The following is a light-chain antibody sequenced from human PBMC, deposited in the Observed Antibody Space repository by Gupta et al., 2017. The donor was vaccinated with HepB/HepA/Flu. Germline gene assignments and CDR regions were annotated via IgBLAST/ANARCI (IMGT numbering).Light chain of an antibody. V-gene: IGKV3-11*01. CDR2: DAS. CDR1: QYVNIY. J-gene: IGKJ5*01. Sequence: EIVLTQSPGTLSLSPGEKATLSCRASQYVNIYLAWYQQKPGQAPRLLIYDASNRATGIPARFSGSGSWTEFTLTISSLEPEDFAVYYCQQRRSWPITFGQGTRLEIK. CDR3: QQRRSWPIT.